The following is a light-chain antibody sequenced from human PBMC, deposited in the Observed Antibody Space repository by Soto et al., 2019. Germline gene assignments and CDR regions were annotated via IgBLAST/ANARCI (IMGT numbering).Light chain of an antibody. CDR3: QHYNSYSEA. Sequence: DIQMTQSPSTLSGSVGDRVTITCRASQTIISWLAWYQQKPGKAHKLLIYKASTLKSGVPSRFSGSGSGTEFTLTIISLEPDDFETYYCQHYNSYSEALGQGTKVDIK. V-gene: IGKV1-5*03. CDR1: QTIISW. J-gene: IGKJ1*01. CDR2: KAS.